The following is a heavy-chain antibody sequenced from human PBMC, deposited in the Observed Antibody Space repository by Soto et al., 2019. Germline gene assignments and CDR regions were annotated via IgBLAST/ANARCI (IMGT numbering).Heavy chain of an antibody. V-gene: IGHV1-46*01. D-gene: IGHD3-22*01. CDR3: AGLYHYDSSGYYDY. CDR1: GNSFTTYY. Sequence: ASVKVSCKASGNSFTTYYIHWVRQAPGQGLEWRGIINPSGGRTTYAQKFQGRVTMTRDTSTSTFHMELSSLTSEDTAVYYCAGLYHYDSSGYYDYWGQGTLVTVSS. J-gene: IGHJ4*02. CDR2: INPSGGRT.